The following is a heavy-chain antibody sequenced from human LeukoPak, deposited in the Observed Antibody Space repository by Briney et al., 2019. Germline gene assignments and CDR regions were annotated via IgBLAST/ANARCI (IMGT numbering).Heavy chain of an antibody. D-gene: IGHD3-3*01. CDR2: IIPIFGTA. CDR3: ARDRTYDFWSGYYGPYYMDV. V-gene: IGHV1-69*05. J-gene: IGHJ6*03. Sequence: ASVKVSCKASGGTFSSYAISWVRQAPGQGLEWMGRIIPIFGTANYAQKFQGRVTITTDESTSTAYMELSSLRSEDTAVYYCARDRTYDFWSGYYGPYYMDVWGKGTTVTVSS. CDR1: GGTFSSYA.